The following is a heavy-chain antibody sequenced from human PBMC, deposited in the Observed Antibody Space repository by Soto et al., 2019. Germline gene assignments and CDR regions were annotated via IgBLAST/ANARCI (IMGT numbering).Heavy chain of an antibody. Sequence: QVQLVESGGGVVQPGRSLRLSCAASGFTFSSYGMHWVRQAPGKGLEWVAVISYDGSNKYYADSVKGRFTISRDNSKNTLDLQMNSLRAEDTAVYCCAKETYSGPLDYWGQGTLVTGSS. J-gene: IGHJ4*02. D-gene: IGHD2-15*01. CDR3: AKETYSGPLDY. V-gene: IGHV3-30*18. CDR2: ISYDGSNK. CDR1: GFTFSSYG.